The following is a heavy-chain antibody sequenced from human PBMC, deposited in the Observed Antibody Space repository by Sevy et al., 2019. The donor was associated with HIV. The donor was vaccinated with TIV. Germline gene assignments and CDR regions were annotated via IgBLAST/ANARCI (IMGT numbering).Heavy chain of an antibody. CDR3: AREGTYCSGGSCYHKPPDYYYYGMDV. Sequence: SETLSLTCTVSGGSISSYYWSWIRQPPGKGLEWIGYIYYSGSTNYNPSLKSRVTISVDTSKNQFSLKLSSVTAADTAVYYCAREGTYCSGGSCYHKPPDYYYYGMDVWGQGTTVTVSS. V-gene: IGHV4-59*01. D-gene: IGHD2-15*01. CDR2: IYYSGST. J-gene: IGHJ6*02. CDR1: GGSISSYY.